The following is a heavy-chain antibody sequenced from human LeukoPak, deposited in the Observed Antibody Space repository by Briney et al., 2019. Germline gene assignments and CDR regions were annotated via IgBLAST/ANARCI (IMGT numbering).Heavy chain of an antibody. J-gene: IGHJ4*02. Sequence: ASVKVSCKASGYTFTSYGIRWVRQAPGQGLAWMGWISAYNGNTNYAQKLQGRVTMTTDTSTSTAYMELRSLRSDDTAVYYCARGELDRYCSGGSCYPTGRSYYFDYWGQGTLVTVSS. V-gene: IGHV1-18*01. CDR3: ARGELDRYCSGGSCYPTGRSYYFDY. CDR2: ISAYNGNT. D-gene: IGHD2-15*01. CDR1: GYTFTSYG.